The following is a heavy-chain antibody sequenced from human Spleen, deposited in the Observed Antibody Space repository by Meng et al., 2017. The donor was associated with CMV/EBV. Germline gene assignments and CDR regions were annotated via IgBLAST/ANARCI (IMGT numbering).Heavy chain of an antibody. CDR1: GFTFSTYT. CDR2: ITSSSSTT. CDR3: ARESGAIVVVPAALDY. D-gene: IGHD2-2*01. Sequence: GESLKISCAASGFTFSTYTFNWVRQAPGKGLEWVSYITSSSSTTYYADSVKGRFTISRDNAKNSLYLQMNSLRAEDTAVYYCARESGAIVVVPAALDYWGQGTLVTVSS. V-gene: IGHV3-48*04. J-gene: IGHJ4*02.